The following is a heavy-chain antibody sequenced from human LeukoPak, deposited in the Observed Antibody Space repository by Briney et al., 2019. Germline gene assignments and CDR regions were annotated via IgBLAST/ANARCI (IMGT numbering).Heavy chain of an antibody. CDR2: ISSSGSAI. CDR1: GFTFSDYY. D-gene: IGHD5-18*01. J-gene: IGHJ4*02. CDR3: ARDPRGITALVDYFDY. V-gene: IGHV3-11*01. Sequence: GGSLRLSCAASGFTFSDYYMSWIRQAPGKGLEWVSYISSSGSAIYYADSVKGRFTTPRDNAKNSLYLQMSSLRVEDTAVYYCARDPRGITALVDYFDYWGQGTLVTVSS.